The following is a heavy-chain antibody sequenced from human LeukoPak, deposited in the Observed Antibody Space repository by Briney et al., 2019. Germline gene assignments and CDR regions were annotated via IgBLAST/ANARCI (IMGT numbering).Heavy chain of an antibody. D-gene: IGHD2-8*01. J-gene: IGHJ6*03. V-gene: IGHV1-2*02. CDR1: GYTFTGYY. CDR2: INPNSGGT. Sequence: GASVKVSCKASGYTFTGYYMHWVRQAPGQGLEWMGWINPNSGGTNYAQKFQGRVTMTRDMSINTAYMELSSLRSDDTAVYYCARAVEYCINVVCPPGYYYYMDVWGKGTTVTVSS. CDR3: ARAVEYCINVVCPPGYYYYMDV.